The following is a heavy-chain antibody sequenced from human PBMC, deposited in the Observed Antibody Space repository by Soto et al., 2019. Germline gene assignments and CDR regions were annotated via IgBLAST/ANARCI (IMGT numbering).Heavy chain of an antibody. CDR2: IYYSGST. CDR1: GGSISNYY. D-gene: IGHD5-12*01. J-gene: IGHJ4*02. V-gene: IGHV4-59*01. CDR3: ARDLGAGGYADY. Sequence: SETLSLTCTVSGGSISNYYWSWTRQPPGKGLEWIGYIYYSGSTSYNPSLKSRVTISVDTSKNQFSLKLSSVTAADTAVYYCARDLGAGGYADYWGQGTLVTVSS.